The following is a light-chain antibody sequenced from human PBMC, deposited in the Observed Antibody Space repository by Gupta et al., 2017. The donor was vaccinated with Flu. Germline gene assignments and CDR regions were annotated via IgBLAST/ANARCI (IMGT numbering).Light chain of an antibody. CDR1: SSNIGSNA. Sequence: QSVLTQPPSASGTPGQRVTLPCSGTSSNIGSNAVNWYQQVPGTAPKLLIYNNNQRPSGVPDRFSGSKSGTSASLAISGLQSEDEADYYCAAWDDSLNAFGTGTKVTVL. J-gene: IGLJ1*01. CDR3: AAWDDSLNA. V-gene: IGLV1-44*01. CDR2: NNN.